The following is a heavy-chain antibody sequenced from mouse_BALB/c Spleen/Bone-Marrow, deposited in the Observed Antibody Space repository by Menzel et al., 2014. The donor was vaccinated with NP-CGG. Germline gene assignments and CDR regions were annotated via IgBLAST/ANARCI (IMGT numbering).Heavy chain of an antibody. Sequence: EVQLQESGGDLVKPGGSLKLSCAASGFTFSSYGMSWVRQTPDKRLEWVAAISSGGSYTYYPDSVKGQFTISRDNAKNTLYLQMSSLKSENTAMYYCARQTYYDYDGYFDYWGQGTTLTVSS. CDR1: GFTFSSYG. CDR2: ISSGGSYT. CDR3: ARQTYYDYDGYFDY. J-gene: IGHJ2*01. V-gene: IGHV5-6*01. D-gene: IGHD2-4*01.